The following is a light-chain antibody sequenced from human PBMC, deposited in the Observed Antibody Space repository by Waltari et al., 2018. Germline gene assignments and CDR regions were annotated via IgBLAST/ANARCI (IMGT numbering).Light chain of an antibody. V-gene: IGKV4-1*01. CDR1: QSVLCSSNHKNY. J-gene: IGKJ1*01. CDR2: WAS. Sequence: DIVMTQSPDSLAVSLGERATINCKSSQSVLCSSNHKNYLSWFKQKPGQPPKLLFYWASTRESVVPDRFSGSGSGTDFTLTISSLQAEDVAVYYCQQYYAAPWTFGQGTMVEIK. CDR3: QQYYAAPWT.